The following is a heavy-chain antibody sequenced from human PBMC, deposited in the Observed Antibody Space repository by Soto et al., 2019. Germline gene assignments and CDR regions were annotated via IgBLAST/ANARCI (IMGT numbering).Heavy chain of an antibody. CDR3: ARLGGYCISTSCLSDPPYGMDV. V-gene: IGHV1-18*01. CDR1: GYTFTNYA. J-gene: IGHJ6*02. D-gene: IGHD2-2*01. Sequence: GASVKVSCKASGYTFTNYAMHWVRQAPGQRLEWMGWINAYNGNTNYAQKLQGRVTMTTDTSTSTAYMELRSLRSDDTAVYYCARLGGYCISTSCLSDPPYGMDVWGQGTTVTVSS. CDR2: INAYNGNT.